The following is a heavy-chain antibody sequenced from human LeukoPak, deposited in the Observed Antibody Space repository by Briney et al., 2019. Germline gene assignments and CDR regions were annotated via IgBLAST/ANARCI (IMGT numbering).Heavy chain of an antibody. J-gene: IGHJ4*02. V-gene: IGHV3-15*01. Sequence: GGSLRLSCAASGFTFSNYGMHWVRQAPGKGLEWVGRIKSKAHGGTTDYAAPVKGRFTISRDDSKNTLYLQMNSLKTEDTAVYYCWDTNWNGDWDYWGQGTLVTVSS. D-gene: IGHD1-1*01. CDR1: GFTFSNYG. CDR3: WDTNWNGDWDY. CDR2: IKSKAHGGTT.